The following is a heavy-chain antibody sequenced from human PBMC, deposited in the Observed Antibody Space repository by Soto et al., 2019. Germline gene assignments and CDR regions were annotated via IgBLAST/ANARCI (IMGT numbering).Heavy chain of an antibody. CDR3: ARVSSSWYNYDY. D-gene: IGHD6-13*01. V-gene: IGHV3-13*01. J-gene: IGHJ4*02. CDR1: GFTFSSYD. Sequence: GGSLRLSCAASGFTFSSYDMHWVRQATGKGLEWVSAIGTAGDTYYPGSVKGRFTISRENAKNSLYLQMNSLRAEDTAVYYCARVSSSWYNYDYWGQGTLVTVSS. CDR2: IGTAGDT.